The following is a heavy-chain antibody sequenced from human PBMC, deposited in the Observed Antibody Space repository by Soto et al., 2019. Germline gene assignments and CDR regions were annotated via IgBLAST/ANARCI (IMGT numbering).Heavy chain of an antibody. V-gene: IGHV1-69*06. CDR1: GGTFSSYA. D-gene: IGHD3-10*01. J-gene: IGHJ6*02. Sequence: QVQLVQSGAEVKKPGSSVKVSCKASGGTFSSYAISWVRQAPGQGLEWMGGIIPIFGTANYAQKFQGRVTITADKSTSTAYMELSSLRSEDTAVYYCARLFITMVRGLSYYYYGMDVWGRGTTVTVSS. CDR3: ARLFITMVRGLSYYYYGMDV. CDR2: IIPIFGTA.